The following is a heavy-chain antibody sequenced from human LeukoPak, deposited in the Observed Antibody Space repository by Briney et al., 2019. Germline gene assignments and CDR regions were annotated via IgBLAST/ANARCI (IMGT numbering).Heavy chain of an antibody. Sequence: GGSLRLSCAASGFTFSGYWVTWVRQAPGKGLEWVANINPASSEKYYVGSVKGRFTISRDNAKNSLYLQMNSLRAEDTAVYYCAKDVSFRRGHNFDASDIWGLGTMVTVSS. V-gene: IGHV3-7*01. CDR1: GFTFSGYW. CDR3: AKDVSFRRGHNFDASDI. CDR2: INPASSEK. D-gene: IGHD5-24*01. J-gene: IGHJ3*02.